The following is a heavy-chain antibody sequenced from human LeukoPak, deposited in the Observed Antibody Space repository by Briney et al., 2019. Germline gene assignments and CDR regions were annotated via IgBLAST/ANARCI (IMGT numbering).Heavy chain of an antibody. CDR1: GFTFDRFT. Sequence: GGSLRLSCAASGFTFDRFTIHWVRQTPGKGLEWVSLINRRGHTFYADSVKGRFTISRDNSRNSVFLQMNSLRAEDTAVYYCARNNWNYGTSDYWGQGTLVTVSS. CDR2: INRRGHT. D-gene: IGHD1-7*01. CDR3: ARNNWNYGTSDY. J-gene: IGHJ4*02. V-gene: IGHV3-43*01.